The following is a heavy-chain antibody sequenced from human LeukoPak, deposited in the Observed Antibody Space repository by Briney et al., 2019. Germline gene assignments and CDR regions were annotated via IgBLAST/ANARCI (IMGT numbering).Heavy chain of an antibody. V-gene: IGHV1-18*01. Sequence: ASVKVSYKASGYTFTSHPISWARQAPGQGLEWVGWSSTSNGATNYAQKLQGRVTMTTDTSTTTAYLEVRTLTSDDTAVYYCARDPGAAVFDYWGQGTLVIVSS. CDR2: SSTSNGAT. J-gene: IGHJ4*02. D-gene: IGHD2-15*01. CDR3: ARDPGAAVFDY. CDR1: GYTFTSHP.